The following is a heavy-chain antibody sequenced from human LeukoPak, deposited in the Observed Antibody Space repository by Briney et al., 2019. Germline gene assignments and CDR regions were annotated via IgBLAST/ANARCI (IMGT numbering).Heavy chain of an antibody. CDR1: GFRFNTYW. CDR3: ARDPYSGGYGDYYYYYMDV. J-gene: IGHJ6*03. CDR2: IKQDGNEK. D-gene: IGHD1-26*01. Sequence: GGSLRLSCAASGFRFNTYWMSWVRQAPGKGLEWVANIKQDGNEKYYADSVKGRFTISRDNGKNSLDLQMNSLRAEDTAVYYCARDPYSGGYGDYYYYYMDVWGKGTTVTISS. V-gene: IGHV3-7*01.